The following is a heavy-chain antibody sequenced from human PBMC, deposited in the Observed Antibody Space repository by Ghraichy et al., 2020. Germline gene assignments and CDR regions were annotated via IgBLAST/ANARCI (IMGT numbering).Heavy chain of an antibody. D-gene: IGHD3-10*01. CDR1: GFSFSSLY. Sequence: GESLNISCAGSGFSFSSLYINWVRQAPGKGLEWVANIKQDGSEKFSVDSLKGRFTISRDNAKNSVYLQMNSLRAEDTAVYYCAGGSGWIQEYWRQGTLVTVSS. V-gene: IGHV3-7*01. CDR2: IKQDGSEK. J-gene: IGHJ4*02. CDR3: AGGSGWIQEY.